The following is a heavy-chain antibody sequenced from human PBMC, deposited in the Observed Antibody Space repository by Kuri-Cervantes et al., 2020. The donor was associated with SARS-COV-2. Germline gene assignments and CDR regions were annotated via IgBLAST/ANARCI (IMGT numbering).Heavy chain of an antibody. J-gene: IGHJ6*02. CDR2: IYHSGNT. V-gene: IGHV4-34*01. D-gene: IGHD3-16*02. CDR1: GGSFSDFS. Sequence: ESLKISCAVDGGSFSDFSWNWIRQSPGKGLEWIGEIYHSGNTNYNPSLKSRVTISIDTSKNQFSLKLSSVTAADTAVYFCARDWHGMISFGGAIDPNRYYDYGMDVWGQGTTVTVSS. CDR3: ARDWHGMISFGGAIDPNRYYDYGMDV.